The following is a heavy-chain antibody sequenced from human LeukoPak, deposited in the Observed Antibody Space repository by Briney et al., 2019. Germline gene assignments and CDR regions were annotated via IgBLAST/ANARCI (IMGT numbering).Heavy chain of an antibody. CDR3: ATHRTTVTNNHVWFDP. CDR2: TYYRSKWYN. CDR1: GDSVSSNSAA. V-gene: IGHV6-1*01. J-gene: IGHJ5*02. D-gene: IGHD4-17*01. Sequence: SQTLSLTCAISGDSVSSNSAAWNWIRQSPSRGLEWLGRTYYRSKWYNDYAVSVKSRITINPDTSKNQFSLQLNSVTPEDTAVYYCATHRTTVTNNHVWFDPWGQGTLVTVSS.